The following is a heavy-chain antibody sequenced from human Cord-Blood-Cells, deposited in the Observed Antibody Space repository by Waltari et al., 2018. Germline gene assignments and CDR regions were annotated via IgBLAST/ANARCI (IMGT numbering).Heavy chain of an antibody. CDR3: ARSRTGDAFDI. CDR1: GFTFSSYW. V-gene: IGHV3-7*01. D-gene: IGHD7-27*01. J-gene: IGHJ3*02. Sequence: EVQLVESGGGLVQPGGSLRLSCAASGFTFSSYWMSWVRQAPGKGREWVANIKQDGSEKYYVDSVQGRVTISRDNAKNSLYLQMNSLRAEDTAVYYCARSRTGDAFDIWGQGTMVTVSS. CDR2: IKQDGSEK.